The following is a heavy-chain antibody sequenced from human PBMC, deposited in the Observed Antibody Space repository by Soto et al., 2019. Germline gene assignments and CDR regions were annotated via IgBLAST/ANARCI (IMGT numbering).Heavy chain of an antibody. V-gene: IGHV1-18*01. Sequence: QVHLVQSGSEVKTAGAAVKVSCKASGYTFSDYGVSWVRQAPGQGLEWMGWINVYSGTTNYLPKFQGRVTMTTAPSTSTLYMELRDLSSEDTAVYYCARGRGGYLSSSGHTHNYLDYWGQGTLVTVSS. CDR3: ARGRGGYLSSSGHTHNYLDY. J-gene: IGHJ4*02. CDR1: GYTFSDYG. D-gene: IGHD3-22*01. CDR2: INVYSGTT.